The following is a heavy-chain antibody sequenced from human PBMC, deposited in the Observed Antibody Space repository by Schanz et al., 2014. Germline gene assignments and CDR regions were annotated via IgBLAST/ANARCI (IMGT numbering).Heavy chain of an antibody. D-gene: IGHD6-19*01. Sequence: QVQLVQSGAEVKKPGASVKLSCKASGYTFTSYYMHWVRQAPGQGLEWMGIINPSGGSTSYAQKFQDRVTITADKSTSTAYMELSSLRSEDTAVYYCARGLGDERWLDLNEAFDIWGQGTIVTVSS. V-gene: IGHV1-46*01. CDR2: INPSGGST. CDR1: GYTFTSYY. CDR3: ARGLGDERWLDLNEAFDI. J-gene: IGHJ3*02.